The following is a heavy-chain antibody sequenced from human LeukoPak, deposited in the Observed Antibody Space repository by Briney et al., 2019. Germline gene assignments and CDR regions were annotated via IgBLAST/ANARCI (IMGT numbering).Heavy chain of an antibody. D-gene: IGHD6-13*01. Sequence: GGSLRLSCAASGISFSNYGMQWVRRAPGKGLEWVSSISGSGGSTYYADSVKGRFTISRDNSKNTLYLQMNSLRAEDTAVYFCAKGTRTTPGTSFDCWGQGTLVTVSS. J-gene: IGHJ4*02. CDR1: GISFSNYG. CDR2: ISGSGGST. CDR3: AKGTRTTPGTSFDC. V-gene: IGHV3-23*01.